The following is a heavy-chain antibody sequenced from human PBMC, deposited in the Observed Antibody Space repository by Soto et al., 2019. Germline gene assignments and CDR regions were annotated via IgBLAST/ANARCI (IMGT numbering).Heavy chain of an antibody. CDR3: ARDYSICSSTSCNRQFDY. CDR1: GGSFSGYY. CDR2: INHSGST. D-gene: IGHD2-2*01. Sequence: PSETLSLTCAVYGGSFSGYYWSWIRQPPGKGLEWIGEINHSGSTNYNPSLKSRVTISVDTSKNQFSLKLSSVTAADTAVYYCARDYSICSSTSCNRQFDYWGQGTLVTVSS. J-gene: IGHJ4*02. V-gene: IGHV4-34*01.